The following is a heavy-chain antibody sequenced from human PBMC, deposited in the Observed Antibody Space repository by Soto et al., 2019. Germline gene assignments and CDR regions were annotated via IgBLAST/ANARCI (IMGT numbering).Heavy chain of an antibody. CDR1: GGSISSGDYY. CDR2: IYYSGST. V-gene: IGHV4-30-4*01. J-gene: IGHJ3*02. D-gene: IGHD1-26*01. CDR3: ASPGVGRGAFDI. Sequence: PSETLSLTCTVSGGSISSGDYYWSWIRKPPGKGLEWIGYIYYSGSTYYNPSLKSRITISVDTSKNQFSLKLSSVTAAETAVYYCASPGVGRGAFDIWGQGTMVTVAS.